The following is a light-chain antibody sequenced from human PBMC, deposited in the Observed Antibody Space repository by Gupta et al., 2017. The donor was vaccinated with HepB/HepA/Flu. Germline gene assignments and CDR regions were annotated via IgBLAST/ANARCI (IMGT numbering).Light chain of an antibody. V-gene: IGKV1-39*01. CDR1: QSISSS. Sequence: DIQLTQSPSSLSASVGDRVTITCRASQSISSSLNWYQQKPGKAPKLLIYAASSLQSGVPARFSGGGSGTDFTLTISSLQPEDFATYYCQQSYSTPHTFGGGTKVEIK. CDR3: QQSYSTPHT. J-gene: IGKJ4*02. CDR2: AAS.